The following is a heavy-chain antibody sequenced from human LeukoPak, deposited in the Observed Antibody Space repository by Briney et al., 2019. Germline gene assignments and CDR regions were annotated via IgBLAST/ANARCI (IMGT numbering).Heavy chain of an antibody. D-gene: IGHD3-10*01. V-gene: IGHV3-11*01. Sequence: GGSLRLSCAASGFTFSDYYMSWIRHAPGKGLEWVSYISTSGSTIYYADSVRGRFTISRDNAKNSLYLQMNSLRAEDTAVYFCARAAFGAANNIVYWGQGTLVTVSS. CDR1: GFTFSDYY. CDR3: ARAAFGAANNIVY. J-gene: IGHJ4*02. CDR2: ISTSGSTI.